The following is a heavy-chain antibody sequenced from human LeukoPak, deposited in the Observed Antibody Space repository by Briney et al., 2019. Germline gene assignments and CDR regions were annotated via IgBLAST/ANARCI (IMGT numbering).Heavy chain of an antibody. Sequence: GRSLRLSCAASGFIFSYYGMHWVRQAPGKGLEWLAVIWPDGTIQYYADPMKGRFTISRDNSKNTLYLQLTGLRADDSAVYYCARHNHDWGWDFWGQGAQVTVSS. CDR1: GFIFSYYG. V-gene: IGHV3-33*01. CDR3: ARHNHDWGWDF. D-gene: IGHD2-8*02. J-gene: IGHJ4*02. CDR2: IWPDGTIQ.